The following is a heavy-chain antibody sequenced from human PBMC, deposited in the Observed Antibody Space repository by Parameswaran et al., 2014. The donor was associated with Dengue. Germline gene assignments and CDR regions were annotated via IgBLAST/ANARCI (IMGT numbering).Heavy chain of an antibody. J-gene: IGHJ4*02. CDR2: INSDGSST. CDR1: GFTFSSYW. D-gene: IGHD3-16*01. Sequence: GSLRLSCAASGFTFSSYWMHWVRQAPGKGLVWVSRINSDGSSTSYADSVKGRFTISRDNAKNTLYLQMNSLRAEDTAVYYCARAFPFEGFGESSLIDYWGQGTLVTVSS. V-gene: IGHV3-74*01. CDR3: ARAFPFEGFGESSLIDY.